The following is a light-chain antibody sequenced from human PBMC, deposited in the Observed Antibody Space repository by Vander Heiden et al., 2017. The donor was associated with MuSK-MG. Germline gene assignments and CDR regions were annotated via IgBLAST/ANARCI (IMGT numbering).Light chain of an antibody. J-gene: IGKJ4*01. V-gene: IGKV1-5*01. CDR1: QSIKNW. Sequence: DIQMTQSPSTLSASVGDRVTITCRASQSIKNWLAWYQQKPGKAPKVLIFDASSLGSGVPSRFSGSGSGTEFTLTINSLQPDDFATYYCQQDNCYSLTFGGGTKVEV. CDR2: DAS. CDR3: QQDNCYSLT.